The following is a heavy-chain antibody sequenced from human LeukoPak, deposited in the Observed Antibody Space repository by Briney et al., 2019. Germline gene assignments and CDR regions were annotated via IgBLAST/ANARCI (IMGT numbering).Heavy chain of an antibody. CDR3: ARDRLERRITYFDY. Sequence: GGSLRLSCAASGFTFTSYTMNWVRQAPGKGLEWVSSISSSSSYIYYADSLKGRFTISRDNAKNSLYLQMNSLRAEDTAVYYCARDRLERRITYFDYWGQGTLVTVSS. J-gene: IGHJ4*02. CDR2: ISSSSSYI. V-gene: IGHV3-21*01. CDR1: GFTFTSYT. D-gene: IGHD1-1*01.